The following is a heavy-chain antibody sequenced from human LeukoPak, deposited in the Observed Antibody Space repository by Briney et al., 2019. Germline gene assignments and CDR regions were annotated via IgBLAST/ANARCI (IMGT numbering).Heavy chain of an antibody. CDR2: INAGNGNT. J-gene: IGHJ4*02. D-gene: IGHD3-3*01. CDR3: ARGYYDFWNGYSLPPDY. V-gene: IGHV1-3*01. CDR1: GYTFTSYA. Sequence: ASVKVSCKASGYTFTSYAMHWVRQAPGQRLEWMGWINAGNGNTKYSQKFQGRVTITRDTSASTAYMELSSLRSEDTAVYYCARGYYDFWNGYSLPPDYWGQGTLVTVSS.